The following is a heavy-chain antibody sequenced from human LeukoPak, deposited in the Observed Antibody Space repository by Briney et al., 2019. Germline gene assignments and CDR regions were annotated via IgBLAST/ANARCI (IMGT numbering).Heavy chain of an antibody. Sequence: ASVKVSCKASGYTFTSYGISWVRQAPGQGLEWMGWISAYNGNTNYAQKLQGRVTMTTDTSTSTAYMELRSLRSDDTAVYYCARGSNIVVVPAARFYYYGMDVWGQGTTVTVSS. CDR1: GYTFTSYG. V-gene: IGHV1-18*01. D-gene: IGHD2-2*01. J-gene: IGHJ6*02. CDR3: ARGSNIVVVPAARFYYYGMDV. CDR2: ISAYNGNT.